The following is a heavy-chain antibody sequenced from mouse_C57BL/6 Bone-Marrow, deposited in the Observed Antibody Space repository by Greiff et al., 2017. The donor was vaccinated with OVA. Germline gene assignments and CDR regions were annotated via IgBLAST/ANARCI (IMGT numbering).Heavy chain of an antibody. CDR2: ISYDGSN. D-gene: IGHD1-1*01. V-gene: IGHV3-6*01. CDR3: ARELLLRPWYFDV. Sequence: EVQLVESGPGLVKPSQSLSLTCSVTGYSITSGYYWNWIRQFPGNKLEWMGYISYDGSNKYNPSLKNRITITRDTSKNQLFLKLHSVTTEYTATYYCARELLLRPWYFDVWGTGTTVTVSS. CDR1: GYSITSGYY. J-gene: IGHJ1*03.